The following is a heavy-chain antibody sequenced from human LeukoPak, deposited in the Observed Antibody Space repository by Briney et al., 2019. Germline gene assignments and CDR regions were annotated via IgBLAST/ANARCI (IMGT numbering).Heavy chain of an antibody. CDR1: GLPFSSYA. D-gene: IGHD6-13*01. CDR3: AGRLLAAGIRAFHI. V-gene: IGHV3-23*01. CDR2: ISAGGRST. Sequence: SGGSLRLSCAASGLPFSSYAMSWVRQAPGKGLEWVSAISAGGRSTYYSDSVRGRFTISRENSKNTLHLQMISLRAEDTAIYYCAGRLLAAGIRAFHIWGRGTMVTVSS. J-gene: IGHJ3*02.